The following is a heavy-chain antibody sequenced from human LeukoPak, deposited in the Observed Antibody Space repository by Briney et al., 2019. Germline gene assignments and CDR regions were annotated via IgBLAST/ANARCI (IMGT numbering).Heavy chain of an antibody. CDR1: GGTFSSYA. Sequence: VASVKVSCKASGGTFSSYAISWVRQAPGQGLEWMGWISTYNGDTNYAQKLQGRVTMTTDTSTNTAYMELRSLRSDDTAVYYCARDSPEDFYDSSGSYDFDIWGQGTMVTVSS. CDR3: ARDSPEDFYDSSGSYDFDI. J-gene: IGHJ3*02. V-gene: IGHV1-18*01. CDR2: ISTYNGDT. D-gene: IGHD3-22*01.